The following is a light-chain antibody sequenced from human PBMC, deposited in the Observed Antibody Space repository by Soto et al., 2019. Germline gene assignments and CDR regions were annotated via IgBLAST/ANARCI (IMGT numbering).Light chain of an antibody. J-gene: IGKJ1*01. CDR3: QQSFSTPRT. V-gene: IGKV1-39*01. Sequence: IQITKSPYSLSASVEDRVPITCRASQSISSYLNWYQHKPGKAPKLLIYAASSLQGGVPSRFSGSGSGTNFTLTISGLQSEDLATYFCQQSFSTPRTFGQGTKVDIK. CDR2: AAS. CDR1: QSISSY.